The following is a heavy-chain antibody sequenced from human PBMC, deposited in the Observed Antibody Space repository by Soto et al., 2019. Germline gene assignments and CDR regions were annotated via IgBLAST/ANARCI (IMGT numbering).Heavy chain of an antibody. V-gene: IGHV3-23*01. J-gene: IGHJ5*02. Sequence: GGSLRLSCAASGFTFSSYAMSWVRQAPGKGQEWVSAISGSGGSTYYVDSVKGLFTISRDNSKNTLYLQMNSLRAEDTAVYYCVKDTPPNCSSTSCSPPYNWFDPWGQGTLVTVSS. CDR1: GFTFSSYA. CDR2: ISGSGGST. D-gene: IGHD2-2*01. CDR3: VKDTPPNCSSTSCSPPYNWFDP.